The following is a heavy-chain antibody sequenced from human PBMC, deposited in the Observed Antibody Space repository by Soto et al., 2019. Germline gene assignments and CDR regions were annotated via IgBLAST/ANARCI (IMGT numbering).Heavy chain of an antibody. CDR1: GGSISSSSYY. CDR2: IYYSGST. D-gene: IGHD3-10*01. Sequence: QLQLQESGPGLVKPSETLSLTCTVSGGSISSSSYYWGWIRQPPGKGLEWIGSIYYSGSTYYNPSLKSRVTISVDTSKNQFSLKLSSVTAADTAVYYCRSGSAKRFYDYWGQGTLVTVSS. CDR3: RSGSAKRFYDY. V-gene: IGHV4-39*01. J-gene: IGHJ4*02.